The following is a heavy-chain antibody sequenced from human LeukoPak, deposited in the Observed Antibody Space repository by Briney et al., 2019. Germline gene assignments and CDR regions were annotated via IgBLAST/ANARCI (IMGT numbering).Heavy chain of an antibody. CDR3: AREGTTGQDYYYYGMDV. CDR1: GGSISSYY. J-gene: IGHJ6*02. D-gene: IGHD1-1*01. V-gene: IGHV4-4*07. CDR2: IYTSGST. Sequence: PSETLSLTCTVSGGSISSYYWSWIRQPAGKGLEWIGRIYTSGSTNYNPSLKSRVTMSVDMSKNQFSLKLSSVTAADTAVYYCAREGTTGQDYYYYGMDVWGQGTTVTVSS.